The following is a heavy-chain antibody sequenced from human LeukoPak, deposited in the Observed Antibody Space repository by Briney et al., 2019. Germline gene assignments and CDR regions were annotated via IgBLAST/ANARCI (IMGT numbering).Heavy chain of an antibody. D-gene: IGHD2-2*01. V-gene: IGHV3-48*01. CDR1: GFTFSSFS. CDR2: ISSTSSTM. J-gene: IGHJ4*02. Sequence: GGSLRLSCAASGFTFSSFSMDWVRQAPGKGLEWLSYISSTSSTMLYTDSVKGRFTISRDNAKNSLYLQMHSLRAEDTAVYCCARSRSGYQFDYWGQGTLVTVSS. CDR3: ARSRSGYQFDY.